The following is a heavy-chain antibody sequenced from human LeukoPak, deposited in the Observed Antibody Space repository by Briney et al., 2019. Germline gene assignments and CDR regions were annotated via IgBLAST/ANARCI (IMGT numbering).Heavy chain of an antibody. J-gene: IGHJ4*02. D-gene: IGHD1-26*01. V-gene: IGHV3-74*01. Sequence: SGGSLRLSCAVSGFTSRTYWMHWVRQVPGEGLVWVSRINEDGSITNYADSVKGRFTISRDNSRNTLYLQMNSLRAEDTAVYYCAKEGWELPTAPIDYWGQGTLVTVSS. CDR2: INEDGSIT. CDR3: AKEGWELPTAPIDY. CDR1: GFTSRTYW.